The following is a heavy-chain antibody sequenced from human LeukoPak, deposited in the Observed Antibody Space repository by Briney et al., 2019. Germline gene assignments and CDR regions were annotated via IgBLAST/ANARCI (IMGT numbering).Heavy chain of an antibody. CDR1: GGSFSGYY. V-gene: IGHV4-31*11. CDR3: AKEGGVRGINV. Sequence: PSETLSLTCAVYGGSFSGYYWSWIRQHPEKGLEWIGYIYYSGTTYYNPSLKSRVTISVDTSKNQFSLKLSSLTAADTAVYYCAKEGGVRGINVWGQGTTVTVSS. J-gene: IGHJ6*02. D-gene: IGHD3-10*01. CDR2: IYYSGTT.